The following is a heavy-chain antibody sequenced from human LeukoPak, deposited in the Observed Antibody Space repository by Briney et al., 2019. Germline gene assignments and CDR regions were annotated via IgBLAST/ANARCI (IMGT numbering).Heavy chain of an antibody. CDR3: ARGPRITMVRGEQWYYYMDV. CDR1: AYTFTSYY. J-gene: IGHJ6*03. Sequence: ASVKVSCKASAYTFTSYYLYWVRQAPGQGLEWMGIINPSGGSTNYAQKFQGRVTMTRDTSTSTVYMELSSLRFEDTAVYYCARGPRITMVRGEQWYYYMDVWGKGTTVTISS. CDR2: INPSGGST. V-gene: IGHV1-46*01. D-gene: IGHD3-10*01.